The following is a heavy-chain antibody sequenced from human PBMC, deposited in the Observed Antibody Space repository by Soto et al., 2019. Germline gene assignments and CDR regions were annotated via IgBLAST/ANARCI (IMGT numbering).Heavy chain of an antibody. J-gene: IGHJ4*02. CDR1: GYTFTSYG. CDR2: ISAYNGNT. Sequence: GASVKVSCKASGYTFTSYGISWVRQAPGQGLGWMGWISAYNGNTNYAQKLQGRVTMTTDTSTSTAYMELRSLRSDDTAVYYCARASDDSSGYYYDLYYFDYWGQGTLVTVSS. D-gene: IGHD3-22*01. V-gene: IGHV1-18*01. CDR3: ARASDDSSGYYYDLYYFDY.